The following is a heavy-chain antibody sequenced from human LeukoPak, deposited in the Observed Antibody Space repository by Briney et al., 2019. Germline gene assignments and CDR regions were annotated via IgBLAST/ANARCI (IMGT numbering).Heavy chain of an antibody. J-gene: IGHJ6*02. CDR2: INPSGGST. D-gene: IGHD2-8*01. CDR1: GGTFSSYA. CDR3: AREDVVLVDAVRYYYYGMDV. V-gene: IGHV1-46*01. Sequence: ASVKVSCKASGGTFSSYAISWVRQAPGQGLEWMGIINPSGGSTSYAQKFQDRVTMTRDTSTSTVYMELSSLKSGDTAVYYCAREDVVLVDAVRYYYYGMDVWGQGTTVTVSS.